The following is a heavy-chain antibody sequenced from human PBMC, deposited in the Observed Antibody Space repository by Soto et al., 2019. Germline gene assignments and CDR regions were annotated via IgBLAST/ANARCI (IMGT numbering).Heavy chain of an antibody. D-gene: IGHD3-22*01. J-gene: IGHJ6*02. CDR3: ARHDSGAGYDYNGLDV. CDR2: IYYSGTT. CDR1: GGSISRYY. V-gene: IGHV4-59*08. Sequence: SETLSLTCNVSGGSISRYYGSWIRQPPGKGLEWIGYIYYSGTTNYNPSLKSRVTISVDTSKNQFSLKLSSVTAADTAVYYCARHDSGAGYDYNGLDVWGQGATVTVSS.